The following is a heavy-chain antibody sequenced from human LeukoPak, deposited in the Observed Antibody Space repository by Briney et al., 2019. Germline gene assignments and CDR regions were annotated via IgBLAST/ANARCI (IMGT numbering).Heavy chain of an antibody. V-gene: IGHV1-3*01. CDR1: GYTFTSYA. CDR2: INAGNGNT. J-gene: IGHJ4*02. Sequence: ASVKVSCKASGYTFTSYAMHWVRQAPGQRLEWMGWINAGNGNTKYSQKFQGRVTITRDTSASTAYMELSSLRSEDTAVYYCARDVGTVWFGELFDYWGQGTLVTVSP. CDR3: ARDVGTVWFGELFDY. D-gene: IGHD3-10*01.